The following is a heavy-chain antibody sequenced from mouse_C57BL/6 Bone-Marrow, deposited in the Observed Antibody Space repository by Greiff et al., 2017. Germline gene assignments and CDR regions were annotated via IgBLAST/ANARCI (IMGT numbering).Heavy chain of an antibody. J-gene: IGHJ4*01. V-gene: IGHV5-15*01. CDR2: ISNLAYSI. D-gene: IGHD1-1*01. CDR3: ARQDYGSSYDYAMDY. CDR1: GFTFSDYG. Sequence: EVHLVESGGGLVQPGGSLKLSCAASGFTFSDYGMAWVRQAPRKGPEWVAFISNLAYSIYYADTVTGRFTISRENAKNTLYLEMSSRRSEDTAMYYCARQDYGSSYDYAMDYWGQGTSVTVSS.